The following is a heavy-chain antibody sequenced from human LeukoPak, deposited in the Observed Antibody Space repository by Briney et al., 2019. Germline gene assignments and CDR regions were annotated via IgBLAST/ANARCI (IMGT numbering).Heavy chain of an antibody. V-gene: IGHV3-49*03. J-gene: IGHJ4*02. CDR3: TSTASTVTTMGYYFYY. D-gene: IGHD4-17*01. CDR1: GFTFGDYA. Sequence: GGSLRLSCTASGFTFGDYAMSWFRQAPGKGLEWVGFIRSKAYGGTTEYAASVKGRFTISRDDSKSIAYLQMNSLKTEDTAVYYCTSTASTVTTMGYYFYYWGQGTLVTVSS. CDR2: IRSKAYGGTT.